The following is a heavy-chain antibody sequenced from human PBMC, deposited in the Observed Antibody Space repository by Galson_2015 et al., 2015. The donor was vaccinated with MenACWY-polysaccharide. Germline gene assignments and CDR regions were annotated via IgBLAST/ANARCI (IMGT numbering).Heavy chain of an antibody. Sequence: SVKVSCKASGYSFSSYDINWVRQTTGQGLEWVGWMNPNSGNTGYAQKFQGRVTMTRNTSISIAYMKLSSLRSEDTAVYYCARGGKYYYDSGGYLNWFGPWGQGTLVTVSS. D-gene: IGHD3-22*01. V-gene: IGHV1-8*01. CDR2: MNPNSGNT. J-gene: IGHJ5*02. CDR1: GYSFSSYD. CDR3: ARGGKYYYDSGGYLNWFGP.